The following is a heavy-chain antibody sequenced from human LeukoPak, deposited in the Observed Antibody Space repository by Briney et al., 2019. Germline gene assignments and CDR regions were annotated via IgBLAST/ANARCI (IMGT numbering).Heavy chain of an antibody. V-gene: IGHV1-18*04. CDR2: ISAYNGNT. J-gene: IGHJ4*02. CDR3: ARDFRPPYYDFWSGYYSLDY. D-gene: IGHD3-3*01. Sequence: VKVSCKASGYTFTGYYMHWVRQAPGQGLEWMGWISAYNGNTNYAQKLQGRVTMTTDTSTSTAYMELRSLRSDDTAVYYCARDFRPPYYDFWSGYYSLDYWGQGTLVTVSS. CDR1: GYTFTGYY.